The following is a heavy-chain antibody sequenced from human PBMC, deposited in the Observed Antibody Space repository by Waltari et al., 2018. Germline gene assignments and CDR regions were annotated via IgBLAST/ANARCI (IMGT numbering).Heavy chain of an antibody. V-gene: IGHV3-7*04. D-gene: IGHD3-10*01. CDR2: IKEDRSEK. CDR1: GFSVSDYW. J-gene: IGHJ4*02. Sequence: EVQLVESAGVLVQPGEYLTLSCAASGFSVSDYWMSWVRQSPGKGLEWMANIKEDRSEKYYVDSVKGRFTISRDNAKSSLYLQMNSLRAEGTAVYYGARGSGIDYWGQGTLVTVSS. CDR3: ARGSGIDY.